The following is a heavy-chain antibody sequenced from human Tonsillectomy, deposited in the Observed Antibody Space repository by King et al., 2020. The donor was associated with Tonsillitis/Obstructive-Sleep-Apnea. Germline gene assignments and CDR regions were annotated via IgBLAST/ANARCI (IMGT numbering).Heavy chain of an antibody. V-gene: IGHV3-11*05. CDR1: GFNFSDYY. CDR3: ARTEDYYYMDV. CDR2: ISSSSGST. J-gene: IGHJ6*03. Sequence: QLVQSGGVLVKPGGSLRLSCAASGFNFSDYYMNWIRQAPGRGREWVSYISSSSGSTNYADSVKGRFTISRDNAKNSLSLQMNSLRDEDTAVYYCARTEDYYYMDVWGKGTTVTVSS.